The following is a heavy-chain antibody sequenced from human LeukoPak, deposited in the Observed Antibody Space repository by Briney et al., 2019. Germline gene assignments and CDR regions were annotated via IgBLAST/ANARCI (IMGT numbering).Heavy chain of an antibody. J-gene: IGHJ4*02. Sequence: GGSLSLSRAASGFTLRSYWMSWVSQTPAKGLEWVANIKQDGSEKLHMDALKGRFTISRDNAKNSLYLQRNSLRAEDAAVYYCARDYADGWHHFDAWGQGALVTFSS. CDR2: IKQDGSEK. CDR3: ARDYADGWHHFDA. CDR1: GFTLRSYW. V-gene: IGHV3-7*04. D-gene: IGHD5-24*01.